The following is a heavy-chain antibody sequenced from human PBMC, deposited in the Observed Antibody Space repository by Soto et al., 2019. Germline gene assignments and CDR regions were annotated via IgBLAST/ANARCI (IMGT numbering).Heavy chain of an antibody. CDR1: GYTFTSYG. V-gene: IGHV1-18*01. J-gene: IGHJ4*02. CDR2: ISAYNGNT. D-gene: IGHD5-12*01. CDR3: ARDSPYSGYDDFDY. Sequence: ASVKVSCKASGYTFTSYGISWVRQAPGQGLEWMGWISAYNGNTNYGQKLQGRVTMTTDTSTSTAYMELRSLRSDDTAVYYCARDSPYSGYDDFDYWRQGTLVTVSS.